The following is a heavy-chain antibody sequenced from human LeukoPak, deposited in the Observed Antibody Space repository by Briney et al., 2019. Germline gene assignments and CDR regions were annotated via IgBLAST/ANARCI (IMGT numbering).Heavy chain of an antibody. CDR1: GFTFSSYA. CDR2: ISYDGSNK. CDR3: ASLGRDAFDI. V-gene: IGHV3-30*04. Sequence: GGSLRLSCAASGFTFSSYAMHWVRQAPGKGLEWVAVISYDGSNKYYADSVKGRFTISRDNSKNTLYLQMNSLRAEDTAVYYCASLGRDAFDIWGQGTMVTVSS. J-gene: IGHJ3*02.